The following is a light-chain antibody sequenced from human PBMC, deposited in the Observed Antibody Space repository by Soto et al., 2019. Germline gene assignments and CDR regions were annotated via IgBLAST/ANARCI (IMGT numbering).Light chain of an antibody. CDR1: QSVGNN. V-gene: IGKV3-15*01. Sequence: ETVITQSPPTLSVSPGERATLSCRASQSVGNNLAWYQQKPGQAPRILIYGASTRAAGVPARFSGSGSGTEFTLTISSLQSEDFAVYYCQQYGSSGTFGQGTKVDIK. J-gene: IGKJ1*01. CDR3: QQYGSSGT. CDR2: GAS.